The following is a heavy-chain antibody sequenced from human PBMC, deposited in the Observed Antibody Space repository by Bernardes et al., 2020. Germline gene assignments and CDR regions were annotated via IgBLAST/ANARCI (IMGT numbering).Heavy chain of an antibody. V-gene: IGHV4-39*01. J-gene: IGHJ5*02. CDR2: IYYSGST. D-gene: IGHD2-15*01. CDR3: AAVVVVAARPSGWFDP. CDR1: GGSISSSSYY. Sequence: SETLSLTCTVSGGSISSSSYYWGWIRQPPGKGLEWIGSIYYSGSTYYNPSLKSRVTISVDTSKNQFSLKLSSVTAADTAVYYCAAVVVVAARPSGWFDPWGQGTLVTVSS.